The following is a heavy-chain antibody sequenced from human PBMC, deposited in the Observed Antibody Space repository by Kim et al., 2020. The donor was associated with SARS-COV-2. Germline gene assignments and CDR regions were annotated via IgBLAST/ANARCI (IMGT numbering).Heavy chain of an antibody. CDR1: GFTVSSNY. D-gene: IGHD5-12*01. J-gene: IGHJ4*02. Sequence: GGSLRLSCAASGFTVSSNYMSWVRQAPGKGLEWVSVIYSGGSTYYADSVKGRFTISRDNSKNTLYLQMNSLRAEDTAVYYCARGRGYSGYGTDLWGQGTLVTVSS. CDR2: IYSGGST. V-gene: IGHV3-66*01. CDR3: ARGRGYSGYGTDL.